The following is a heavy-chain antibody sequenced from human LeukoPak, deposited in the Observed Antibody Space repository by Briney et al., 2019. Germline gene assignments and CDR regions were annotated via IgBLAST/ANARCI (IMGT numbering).Heavy chain of an antibody. CDR2: ISSSSSYT. CDR3: ARDRDRVVGATEIDY. D-gene: IGHD1-26*01. V-gene: IGHV3-11*05. J-gene: IGHJ4*02. CDR1: GFTFSDYY. Sequence: GGSLRLSCAASGFTFSDYYMSWIRQAPGKGLEWVSYISSSSSYTNYADSVKGRFTISRDNAKNSLYLQMNSLRAEDTAVYYCARDRDRVVGATEIDYWGQGTLVTVPS.